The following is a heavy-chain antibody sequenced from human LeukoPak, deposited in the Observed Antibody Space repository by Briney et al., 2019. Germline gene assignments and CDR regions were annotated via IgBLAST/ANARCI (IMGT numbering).Heavy chain of an antibody. V-gene: IGHV1-46*01. CDR2: INPTSGST. J-gene: IGHJ4*02. CDR3: ARLRGYDYPGGY. Sequence: ASVKVSCKASGYTFTTYYMHWVRQAPGQGLEWMGIINPTSGSTNYAQKFQGRVTMTRDTSTSTVYLELSGLTSEDTGVYYCARLRGYDYPGGYWGQGTLVTVSS. CDR1: GYTFTTYY. D-gene: IGHD5-12*01.